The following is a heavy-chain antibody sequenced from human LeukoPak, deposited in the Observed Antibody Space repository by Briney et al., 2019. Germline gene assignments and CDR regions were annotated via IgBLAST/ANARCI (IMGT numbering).Heavy chain of an antibody. V-gene: IGHV3-30*02. Sequence: GGSLRLSCVASGLTLSNHGVHWVRQAPSKGLEWVAFIRYDGSNTYYADSVRGRFTISRDNSRNTLYLQMDSLRPEDTAVYYCAKPEGTDYWGQGTLVTVSS. CDR2: IRYDGSNT. D-gene: IGHD1-1*01. CDR1: GLTLSNHG. CDR3: AKPEGTDY. J-gene: IGHJ4*02.